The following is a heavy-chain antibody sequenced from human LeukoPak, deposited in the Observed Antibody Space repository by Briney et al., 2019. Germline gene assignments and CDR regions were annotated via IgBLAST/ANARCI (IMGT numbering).Heavy chain of an antibody. CDR3: ARRGWYQLPKGGWFDP. CDR2: INHSGST. Sequence: PSQTLSLTCTVSGGSISSGDYYWSWIRQPPGKGLEWIGEINHSGSTNYNPSLKSRVTISVDTSKNQFSLKLSSVTAADTAVYYCARRGWYQLPKGGWFDPWGQGTLVTVSS. CDR1: GGSISSGDYY. V-gene: IGHV4-30-4*01. D-gene: IGHD2-2*01. J-gene: IGHJ5*02.